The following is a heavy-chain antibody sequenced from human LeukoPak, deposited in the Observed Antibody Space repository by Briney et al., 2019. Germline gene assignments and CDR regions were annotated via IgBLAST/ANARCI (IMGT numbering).Heavy chain of an antibody. V-gene: IGHV1-46*02. CDR3: ARDIPYEVSFGGLTVMGSFVLDY. Sequence: ASVKVSCKASGYTFDVYYIHWVRQAPGQGLEWMGIFNPSGSNTNYAQRFQGRVTLTRDTSTTTVYVDLSGLRSEDTAVYYCARDIPYEVSFGGLTVMGSFVLDYWGQGTLVTVSS. CDR1: GYTFDVYY. D-gene: IGHD3-16*02. CDR2: FNPSGSNT. J-gene: IGHJ4*02.